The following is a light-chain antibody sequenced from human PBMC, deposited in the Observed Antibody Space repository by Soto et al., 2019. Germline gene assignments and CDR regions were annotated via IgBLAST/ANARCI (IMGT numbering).Light chain of an antibody. CDR1: QSISNW. J-gene: IGKJ1*01. CDR3: QQYSDNWT. V-gene: IGKV1-5*03. CDR2: KAP. Sequence: DIQMTQSPSTLSASVGERVTLTCRASQSISNWLAWYQQKPGTAPNLLLYKAPTLQSGVPSRFSGSGSGTEFTLTIRSLQPDDSASYYCQQYSDNWTFGQGTKVEIK.